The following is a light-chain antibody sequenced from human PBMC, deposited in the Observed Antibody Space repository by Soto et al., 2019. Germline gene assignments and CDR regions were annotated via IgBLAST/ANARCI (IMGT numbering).Light chain of an antibody. Sequence: DIQMTQSPSSLSASVGDSVTLTCRASQSISTNLNWYQQKQGKAPKLLISAASSLQSGVPSRLSGSGSGTDFTLTISRLQPEDFATYYCQQSYTIPYTFGQGTKLEIK. J-gene: IGKJ2*01. V-gene: IGKV1-39*01. CDR3: QQSYTIPYT. CDR2: AAS. CDR1: QSISTN.